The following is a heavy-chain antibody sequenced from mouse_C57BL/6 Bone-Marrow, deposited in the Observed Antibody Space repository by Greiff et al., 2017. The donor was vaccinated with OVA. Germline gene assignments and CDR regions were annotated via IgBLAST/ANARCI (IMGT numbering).Heavy chain of an antibody. D-gene: IGHD2-5*01. J-gene: IGHJ1*03. Sequence: VQLQQPGAELVKPGASVKLSCKTSGYTFTSYWMHWVKQRPGQGLEWIGMIHPNSGSTNYNEKFKSKATLTVDTSSSTAYMQLSSLTSEDAAVYCGERVGFYYSIDVGWYFDVWGTGTTVTVSS. CDR3: ERVGFYYSIDVGWYFDV. V-gene: IGHV1-64*01. CDR1: GYTFTSYW. CDR2: IHPNSGST.